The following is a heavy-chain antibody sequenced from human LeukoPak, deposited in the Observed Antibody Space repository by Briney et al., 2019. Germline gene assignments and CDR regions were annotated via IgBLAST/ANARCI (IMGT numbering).Heavy chain of an antibody. V-gene: IGHV1-69*02. CDR2: IIPILGIA. CDR3: ARSGAVAGALHLEY. J-gene: IGHJ4*02. CDR1: GGTFSSYT. D-gene: IGHD6-19*01. Sequence: ASVKVSCKASGGTFSSYTISWVRQAPGQGLEWMGRIIPILGIANYVQKFQGRVTITADKSTSTAYMELSSLRSEDTAVYYCARSGAVAGALHLEYWGQGTLVTVSS.